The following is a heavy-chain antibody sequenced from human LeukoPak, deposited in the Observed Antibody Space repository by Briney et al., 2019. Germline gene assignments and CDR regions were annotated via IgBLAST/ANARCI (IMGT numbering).Heavy chain of an antibody. CDR3: AKAETV. Sequence: GRSLRLSCAASGFTFSSYAMHWVRQAPGKGLEWVAVISYDGSNKYYADSVKGRFTISRDNSKNTLYLQMNSLRAEDTAVYYCAKAETVWGQGTLVTVSS. CDR1: GFTFSSYA. CDR2: ISYDGSNK. V-gene: IGHV3-30-3*01. D-gene: IGHD4-17*01. J-gene: IGHJ4*02.